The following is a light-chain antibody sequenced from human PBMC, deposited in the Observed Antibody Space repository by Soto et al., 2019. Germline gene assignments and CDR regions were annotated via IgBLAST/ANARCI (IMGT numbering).Light chain of an antibody. CDR2: DVS. V-gene: IGLV2-14*03. CDR1: SSDVGSYYY. J-gene: IGLJ2*01. CDR3: SSYGGTSAPVL. Sequence: QSALTQPASVSGSPGQSITISCTGTSSDVGSYYYVSWYQQHPGKAPILIIYDVSNRPSGVSSRFSGSKSGNTASLPISGLQAEDEAIYYCSSYGGTSAPVLFGGGTKVTVL.